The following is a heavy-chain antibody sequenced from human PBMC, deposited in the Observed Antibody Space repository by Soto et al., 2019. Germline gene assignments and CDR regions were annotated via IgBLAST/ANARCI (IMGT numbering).Heavy chain of an antibody. CDR3: ARIGYSGSCFDY. V-gene: IGHV3-7*01. Sequence: EVQLVESGGGLVQPGGSLRLSCAASGFTFSSYWMSWVRQAPGKGLEWVANIKQDGSQKYYVDSVKGRFTISRDNAKNSVFLKINSLRAEDPAVYYWARIGYSGSCFDYWGQGTPVTVSS. D-gene: IGHD6-25*01. CDR2: IKQDGSQK. J-gene: IGHJ4*02. CDR1: GFTFSSYW.